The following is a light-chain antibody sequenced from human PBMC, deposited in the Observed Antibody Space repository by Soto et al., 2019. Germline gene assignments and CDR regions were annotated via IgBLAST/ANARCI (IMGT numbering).Light chain of an antibody. CDR3: QQYDTFWT. CDR2: DVS. Sequence: DIQMTQSPSSLSASVGDRVTITCRASQSISSWLAWYQQKPGKAPKLLIYDVSSLESGVPSRFSGSGSGTAFTLTIISLQPDDLATYYCQQYDTFWTFGQGTKVDIK. J-gene: IGKJ1*01. V-gene: IGKV1-5*01. CDR1: QSISSW.